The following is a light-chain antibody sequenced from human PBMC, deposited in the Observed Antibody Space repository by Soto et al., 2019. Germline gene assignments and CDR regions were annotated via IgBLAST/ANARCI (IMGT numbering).Light chain of an antibody. CDR3: QQYYNTPYT. J-gene: IGKJ2*01. CDR1: QTVLYSFDNKNY. Sequence: DIVMTQSPDSLAVSVDERATINCRSSQTVLYSFDNKNYLAWYQQKPGQPPKVLIYWASTRESGVPDRFSGSGSGTDFTLTISSLQTEDVAVYYCQQYYNTPYTFGQGTKLEIK. CDR2: WAS. V-gene: IGKV4-1*01.